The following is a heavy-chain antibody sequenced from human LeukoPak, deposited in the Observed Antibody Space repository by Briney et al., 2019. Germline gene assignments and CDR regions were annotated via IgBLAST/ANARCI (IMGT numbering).Heavy chain of an antibody. J-gene: IGHJ4*02. CDR1: GGSISSSSYY. V-gene: IGHV4-39*01. CDR3: AGGRDGSKPPFDD. CDR2: IYYSGST. D-gene: IGHD5-24*01. Sequence: SETLSLTCTVSGGSISSSSYYWGWIRQPPGKGLEWIGSIYYSGSTYYNPSLKSRVTISVDTSKNQFSLKLSSVTAADTAVYYCAGGRDGSKPPFDDWGKETLVTVSS.